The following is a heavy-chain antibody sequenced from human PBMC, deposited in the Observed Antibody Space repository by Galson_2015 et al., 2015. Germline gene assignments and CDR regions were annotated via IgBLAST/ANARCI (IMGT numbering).Heavy chain of an antibody. CDR3: AREPGKTSSWSWFYS. CDR1: GYSFSNYG. Sequence: SAKVSCKASGYSFSNYGISWGRQARGQGLEWMGWSIGYYGGTNYPQKFQGRVTMTTDTSTSTAYMEVRGLGSDDTAVYYCAREPGKTSSWSWFYSWGQGTLVTASS. V-gene: IGHV1-18*04. CDR2: SIGYYGGT. J-gene: IGHJ5*01. D-gene: IGHD6-19*01.